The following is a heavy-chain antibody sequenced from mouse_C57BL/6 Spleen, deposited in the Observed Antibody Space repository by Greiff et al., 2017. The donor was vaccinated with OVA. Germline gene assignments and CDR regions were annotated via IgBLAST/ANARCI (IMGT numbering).Heavy chain of an antibody. Sequence: QVQLQHPGTELVKPGASVKLSCKASGYTFTSYWMHWVKQRPGQGLEWIGNINPSNGGTNYNEKFKSKATLTVDKSSSTAYMQLSSLTSEDSAVYYCARVGIYYGNAMDYWGQGTSVTVSS. CDR1: GYTFTSYW. D-gene: IGHD2-1*01. V-gene: IGHV1-53*01. CDR3: ARVGIYYGNAMDY. CDR2: INPSNGGT. J-gene: IGHJ4*01.